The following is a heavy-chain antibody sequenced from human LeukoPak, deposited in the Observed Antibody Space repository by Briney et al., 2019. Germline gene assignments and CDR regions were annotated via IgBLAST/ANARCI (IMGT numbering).Heavy chain of an antibody. J-gene: IGHJ3*02. CDR1: GFTFSSFW. V-gene: IGHV3-74*01. CDR3: ATGHYYGSSGYYPLPDAFDI. Sequence: QAGGSLRLSCAASGFTFSSFWIHWVRQVPGKGLVWVSRINSDGFSTSYADSVKGRFTISRDNAKNILYLQMNSLRAEDTAVYHCATGHYYGSSGYYPLPDAFDIWGQGTMVTVSS. D-gene: IGHD3-22*01. CDR2: INSDGFST.